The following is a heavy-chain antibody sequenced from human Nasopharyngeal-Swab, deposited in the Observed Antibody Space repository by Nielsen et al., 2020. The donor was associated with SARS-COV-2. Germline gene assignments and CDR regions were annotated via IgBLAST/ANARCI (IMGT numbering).Heavy chain of an antibody. V-gene: IGHV3-11*03. J-gene: IGHJ3*02. CDR1: GFTFSDYY. CDR3: ARTTDGGDAFDI. CDR2: ISSSSSYT. D-gene: IGHD3-16*01. Sequence: GESLKISCAASGFTFSDYYMSWIRQAPGKGLEWVSYISSSSSYTNYADSVRGRFTISRDNAKNSLYLQMNSLRAEDTAVYYCARTTDGGDAFDIWGQGTMVTVSS.